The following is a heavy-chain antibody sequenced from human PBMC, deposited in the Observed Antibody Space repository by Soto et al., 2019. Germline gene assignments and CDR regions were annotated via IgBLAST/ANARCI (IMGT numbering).Heavy chain of an antibody. CDR2: ISGSGDST. CDR3: ARRGPGTYFDD. D-gene: IGHD6-13*01. CDR1: GFTFSSYA. Sequence: HPGGSLRLSCAASGFTFSSYAMNWVRQAPGKGLEWVSVISGSGDSTYYADSVKGRFTISRDNSKNTLYLQMNSLRTEDTAVYYCARRGPGTYFDDWGQGTLVTVSS. V-gene: IGHV3-23*01. J-gene: IGHJ4*02.